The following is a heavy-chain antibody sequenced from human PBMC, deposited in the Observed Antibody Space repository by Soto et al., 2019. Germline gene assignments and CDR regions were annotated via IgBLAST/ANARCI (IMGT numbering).Heavy chain of an antibody. J-gene: IGHJ3*02. CDR3: ARDSDYYDSSGYLGHAFDI. V-gene: IGHV1-69*13. D-gene: IGHD3-22*01. CDR1: GGTFSSYA. CDR2: IIPIFGTA. Sequence: SVKLSCKASGGTFSSYAISWVRQAPGQGLEWMGGIIPIFGTANYAQKFQGRVTITADESTSTAYMELSSLRSEDTAVYYCARDSDYYDSSGYLGHAFDIWGQGTMVTVSS.